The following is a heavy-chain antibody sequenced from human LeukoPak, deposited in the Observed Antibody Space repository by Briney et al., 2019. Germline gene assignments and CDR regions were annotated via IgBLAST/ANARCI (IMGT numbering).Heavy chain of an antibody. J-gene: IGHJ4*02. Sequence: GGSLRLSCAASGFTFSSYGMSWVRQAPGKGLEWVSGISGSGGSTYYADSVKGRLTISRDNSKNTLYLQMNSLRAENTAVYYCARALRTYYDSSGYHYWGQGTLVTVSS. CDR2: ISGSGGST. CDR1: GFTFSSYG. D-gene: IGHD3-22*01. CDR3: ARALRTYYDSSGYHY. V-gene: IGHV3-23*01.